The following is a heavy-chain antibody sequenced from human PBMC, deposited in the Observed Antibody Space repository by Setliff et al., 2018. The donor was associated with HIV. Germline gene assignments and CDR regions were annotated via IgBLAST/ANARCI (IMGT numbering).Heavy chain of an antibody. J-gene: IGHJ4*02. CDR1: GFTFSSYS. V-gene: IGHV3-48*01. CDR2: ISSVSGSTI. CDR3: ARTNNNYYYDTSDYFAGYYFDS. Sequence: PGGSLRLSCAASGFTFSSYSMNWVRQAPGKGLEWVSYISSVSGSTIYYADSVKGRFTTSRDNAKNSMFLQMNSLRAEDTAVYYCARTNNNYYYDTSDYFAGYYFDSWGQGTLVTVSS. D-gene: IGHD3-22*01.